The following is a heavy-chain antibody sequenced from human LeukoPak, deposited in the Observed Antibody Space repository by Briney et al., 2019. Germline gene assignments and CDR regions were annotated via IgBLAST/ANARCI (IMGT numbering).Heavy chain of an antibody. D-gene: IGHD2-2*02. CDR2: IIPIRGIA. J-gene: IGHJ5*02. CDR1: GGTFSSYA. Sequence: GASVKVSCKASGGTFSSYAIRWVRQAPGQGLEWMGRIIPIRGIANYAQKFQGRVTITADKSTSTAYMELSSLRSEDTAVYYCARVWVVVPAAITWFDPRGQGTLVTVSS. CDR3: ARVWVVVPAAITWFDP. V-gene: IGHV1-69*04.